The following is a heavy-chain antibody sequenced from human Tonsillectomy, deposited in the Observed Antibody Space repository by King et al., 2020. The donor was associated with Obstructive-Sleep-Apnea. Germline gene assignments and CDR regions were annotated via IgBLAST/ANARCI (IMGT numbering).Heavy chain of an antibody. CDR2: ISWNSGSI. J-gene: IGHJ5*02. CDR3: AKDSSGSYYVPWFDP. Sequence: DVQLVESGGGLVQPGRSLRLSCAASGFTFDDYAMHWVRQAPGKGLEWVSGISWNSGSIGYAESVKGRFTISRDNAKNSLYLQMNSLRAEDTALYYCAKDSSGSYYVPWFDPWGQGTLVTVSS. V-gene: IGHV3-9*01. D-gene: IGHD1-26*01. CDR1: GFTFDDYA.